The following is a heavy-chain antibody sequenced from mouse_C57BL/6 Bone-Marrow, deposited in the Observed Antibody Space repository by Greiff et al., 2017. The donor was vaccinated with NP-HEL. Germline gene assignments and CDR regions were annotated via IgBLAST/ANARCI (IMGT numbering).Heavy chain of an antibody. CDR2: IDPENGDT. V-gene: IGHV14-4*01. CDR1: GFNIKDDY. Sequence: VQLQRSGAELVRPGASVKLSCTASGFNIKDDYMHWVKQRPEQGLEWIGWIDPENGDTEYASKFQGKATITADTSSNTAYLQLSSLTSEDTAVYYCTTALFAYWGQGTLVTVSA. J-gene: IGHJ3*01. CDR3: TTALFAY.